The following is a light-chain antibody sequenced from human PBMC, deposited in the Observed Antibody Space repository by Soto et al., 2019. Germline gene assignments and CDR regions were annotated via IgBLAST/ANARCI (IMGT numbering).Light chain of an antibody. Sequence: VLTQSPATLSLSPGERATFSCRASQSIHTSLAWYQQKSGKPPRLVIYDSTLRANGVPDRFGGSRSGTEFTLTINSLEPEDFAVYYCQQRNVWPPITFGQGTRLEIK. V-gene: IGKV3-11*01. CDR3: QQRNVWPPIT. CDR2: DST. CDR1: QSIHTS. J-gene: IGKJ5*01.